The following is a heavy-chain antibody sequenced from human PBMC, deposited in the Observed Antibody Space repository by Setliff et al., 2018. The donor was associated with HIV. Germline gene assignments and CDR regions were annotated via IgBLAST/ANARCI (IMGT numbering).Heavy chain of an antibody. CDR3: ARTRRDDSSGYYAPLFDY. Sequence: SETLSLTCTVSGGSISSGSYSWTWIQQPAGKGLEWIGRIYTTGSTNYNPSLKSRVTMSVDTSNNQFSLRLSSVTAADTAVYYCARTRRDDSSGYYAPLFDYWGQGALVTVSS. D-gene: IGHD3-22*01. V-gene: IGHV4-61*02. CDR1: GGSISSGSYS. CDR2: IYTTGST. J-gene: IGHJ4*02.